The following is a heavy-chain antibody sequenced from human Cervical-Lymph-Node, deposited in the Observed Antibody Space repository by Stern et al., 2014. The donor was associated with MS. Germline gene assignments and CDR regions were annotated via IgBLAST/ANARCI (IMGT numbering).Heavy chain of an antibody. J-gene: IGHJ4*02. V-gene: IGHV3-53*01. Sequence: EVQLVASGGGVIQPGGPLRLSCTASWFTVSRDYMTWVRQAPGKGLEWVSLITNVGSTFYTDSVKGRFTISRDDSKNTVYLHMTSLRAEDTAMYYCARDTASPERSDWWGQGTLVTVSS. CDR2: ITNVGST. CDR1: WFTVSRDY. CDR3: ARDTASPERSDW. D-gene: IGHD1-1*01.